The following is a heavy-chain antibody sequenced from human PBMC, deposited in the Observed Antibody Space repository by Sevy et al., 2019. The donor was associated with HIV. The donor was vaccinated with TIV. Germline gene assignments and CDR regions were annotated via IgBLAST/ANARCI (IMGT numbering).Heavy chain of an antibody. CDR2: INPNSGGT. J-gene: IGHJ5*02. CDR1: GYTFTGYY. Sequence: ASVKVSCKASGYTFTGYYMHWVRQAPGQGLEWMGWINPNSGGTNYAQKFQGRVTMTRDTSISTAYMELSRLRSDDTAVYYCARGIVVVPAAMAWWFDPWGHGTLVTVSS. D-gene: IGHD2-2*01. CDR3: ARGIVVVPAAMAWWFDP. V-gene: IGHV1-2*02.